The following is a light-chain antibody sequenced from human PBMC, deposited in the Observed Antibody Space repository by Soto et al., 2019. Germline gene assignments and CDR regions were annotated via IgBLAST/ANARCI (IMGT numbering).Light chain of an antibody. V-gene: IGKV3-15*01. Sequence: EIMMTQSPVTLCVSPGERATLSCRAGQSVSDMVALYQQTSVQPTKLLSYDTVSRAAGVPSRFSGSGSGTEFTLTISSLQSEDYGVYFCQQYGNWPKTFGHGTKVDIK. CDR3: QQYGNWPKT. CDR1: QSVSDM. J-gene: IGKJ1*01. CDR2: DTV.